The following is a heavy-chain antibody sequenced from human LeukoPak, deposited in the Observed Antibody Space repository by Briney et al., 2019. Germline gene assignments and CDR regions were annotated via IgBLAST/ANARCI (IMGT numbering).Heavy chain of an antibody. CDR1: GFTFSSYS. V-gene: IGHV3-48*02. CDR2: ITTSSSTI. CDR3: ARWVGYYDYFDY. D-gene: IGHD1-26*01. Sequence: GGSLRLSCEASGFTFSSYSMNWVRQAPGKGLEWVSYITTSSSTIYYADFVKGRFTISRDNAKSSLFLQMNSLRDEDTAVYYCARWVGYYDYFDYWGQGTLVTVSS. J-gene: IGHJ4*02.